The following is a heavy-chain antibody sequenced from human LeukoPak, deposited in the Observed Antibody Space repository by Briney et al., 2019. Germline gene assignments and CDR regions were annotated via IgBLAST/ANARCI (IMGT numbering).Heavy chain of an antibody. J-gene: IGHJ4*02. V-gene: IGHV3-7*01. Sequence: PGGSLRLSCAGSGFIFSSSWMSWVRHAPGKGLEWVANIKQDGSEKYYVDSVKGRFTISRDNTKNLLFLQMNSLRAEDTAVYYCGRDPYYDSLDYWGQGTLVTVSS. CDR2: IKQDGSEK. CDR3: GRDPYYDSLDY. CDR1: GFIFSSSW. D-gene: IGHD3-22*01.